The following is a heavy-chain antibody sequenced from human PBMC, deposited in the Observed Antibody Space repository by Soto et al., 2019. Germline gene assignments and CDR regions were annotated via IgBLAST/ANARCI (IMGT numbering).Heavy chain of an antibody. Sequence: EVLLMESGGGLVKPGESLRLSCAASGFTFTTYTMTWVRQAPGKGLEWVSVISSRSGSSKYYADSVKGRFTISRDNAKNSLYLQMNSLSADDTAMYYCARKGVSNLDYWGQGTLVTVST. J-gene: IGHJ4*02. CDR2: ISSRSGSSK. CDR1: GFTFTTYT. CDR3: ARKGVSNLDY. D-gene: IGHD2-8*01. V-gene: IGHV3-21*01.